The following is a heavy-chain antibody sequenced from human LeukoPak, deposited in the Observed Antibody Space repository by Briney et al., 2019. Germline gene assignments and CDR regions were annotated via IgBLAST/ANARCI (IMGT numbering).Heavy chain of an antibody. J-gene: IGHJ5*02. CDR2: IHHSGSP. Sequence: SETLSLTCTVSGGSISSSSYYWGWIRQPPGKGLEWIGEIHHSGSPNYNPSLKSRVTISVHKSRNQFSLKLSSVTAADTAVYYCARVPRDGYNPRAGGNRFDPWGQGTLVTVSS. CDR1: GGSISSSSYY. D-gene: IGHD5-24*01. CDR3: ARVPRDGYNPRAGGNRFDP. V-gene: IGHV4-39*07.